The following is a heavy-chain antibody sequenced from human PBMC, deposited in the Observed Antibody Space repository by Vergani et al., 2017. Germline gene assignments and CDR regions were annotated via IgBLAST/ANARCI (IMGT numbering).Heavy chain of an antibody. CDR1: GFTFSNSA. D-gene: IGHD2/OR15-2a*01. Sequence: QLVESGGGWVQPGGSLRLSCVASGFTFSNSAMSWVRQTSGKGLEWVSAISGHGDRTYYADSVKGRFTISRDNSKNTVYLQMNSVKAEDRATYYWAREEGCNTSAFDGVGGQGNLATV. J-gene: IGHJ4*02. V-gene: IGHV3-23*04. CDR2: ISGHGDRT. CDR3: AREEGCNTSAFDGV.